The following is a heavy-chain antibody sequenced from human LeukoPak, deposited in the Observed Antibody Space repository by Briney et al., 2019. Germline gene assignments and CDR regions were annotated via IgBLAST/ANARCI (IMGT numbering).Heavy chain of an antibody. D-gene: IGHD1-26*01. V-gene: IGHV3-30*02. CDR3: AKGGSQGGSYLFDY. Sequence: GGSLRLSCTASGFTFSSYGMHWVRQAPGKGLEWVAFIRYDGSNKYYADSVKGRFTISRDNSKNTLYLQMNSLRAEDTAVYYCAKGGSQGGSYLFDYWGQGTLVTVSS. J-gene: IGHJ4*02. CDR2: IRYDGSNK. CDR1: GFTFSSYG.